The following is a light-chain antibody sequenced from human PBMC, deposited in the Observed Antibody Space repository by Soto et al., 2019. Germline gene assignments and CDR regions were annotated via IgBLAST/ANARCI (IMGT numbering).Light chain of an antibody. Sequence: EIVMTQSPATLSVSPGERATLSCRASQSVSSNLAWYQQKPGQAPRLLIYGASTRATGIPARFSGGGSGTEFTLTISSLQSEDFAVYYCQQYNNWPPFPFGQGTRLEI. CDR1: QSVSSN. V-gene: IGKV3-15*01. CDR3: QQYNNWPPFP. CDR2: GAS. J-gene: IGKJ5*01.